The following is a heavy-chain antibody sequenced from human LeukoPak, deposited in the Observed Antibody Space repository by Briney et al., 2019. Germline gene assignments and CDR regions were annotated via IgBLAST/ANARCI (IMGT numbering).Heavy chain of an antibody. CDR1: GGSISSSSYY. V-gene: IGHV4-39*01. J-gene: IGHJ4*02. CDR2: IYYSGST. D-gene: IGHD3-22*01. CDR3: ARHLYESRGQTSFDY. Sequence: SETLSLTCTVSGGSISSSSYYWGWIRQPPGTGLEWIGSIYYSGSTYYNPSLKSRVTISVDTSKNQFSLKLSSVTAADTAMYYCARHLYESRGQTSFDYWGQGTLVTVSS.